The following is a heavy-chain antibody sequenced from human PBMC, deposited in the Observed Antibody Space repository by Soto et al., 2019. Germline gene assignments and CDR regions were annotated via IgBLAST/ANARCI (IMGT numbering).Heavy chain of an antibody. J-gene: IGHJ3*02. D-gene: IGHD1-26*01. V-gene: IGHV5-51*01. CDR3: ARPPTFGGSYFDAFEI. Sequence: GEFLKISCKGSGYSFTSYWIGWVRQMPGKGLEWMGIIYPGDSDTRYSPSFQGQVTISADKSISTAYLQWSSLKASDTAMYYCARPPTFGGSYFDAFEIWGQGTLVTVSS. CDR2: IYPGDSDT. CDR1: GYSFTSYW.